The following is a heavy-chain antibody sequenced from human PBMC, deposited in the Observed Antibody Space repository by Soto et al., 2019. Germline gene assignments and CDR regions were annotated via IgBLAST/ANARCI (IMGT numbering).Heavy chain of an antibody. D-gene: IGHD2-15*01. V-gene: IGHV3-33*01. J-gene: IGHJ4*02. Sequence: GGSLRLSCAASGFTFYEYGMHWVRQAPGKGLEWVAVIWYDGSNKYYAGSVKGRFTISRDNSKNTLSLQMNSLRVEDTAVYYCARWGCIGSNCNSNQRSFDLWGRGTLVTVSS. CDR3: ARWGCIGSNCNSNQRSFDL. CDR2: IWYDGSNK. CDR1: GFTFYEYG.